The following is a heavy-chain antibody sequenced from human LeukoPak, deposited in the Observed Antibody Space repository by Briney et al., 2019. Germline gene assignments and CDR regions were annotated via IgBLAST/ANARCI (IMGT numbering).Heavy chain of an antibody. V-gene: IGHV4-31*03. CDR2: IYYSGST. D-gene: IGHD1-26*01. Sequence: PSETLSLTCTVSGGSISSGGYYWSWIRQHPGKGLEWIGYIYYSGSTYYNPSLKSRVTISVDKSKNQFSLKLSSVTAADTAVYYCARDQELSPFDYWGQGTLVTVSS. J-gene: IGHJ4*02. CDR1: GGSISSGGYY. CDR3: ARDQELSPFDY.